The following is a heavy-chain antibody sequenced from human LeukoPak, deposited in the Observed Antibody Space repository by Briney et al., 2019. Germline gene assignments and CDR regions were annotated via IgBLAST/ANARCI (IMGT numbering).Heavy chain of an antibody. CDR2: LYSAGST. D-gene: IGHD1-1*01. CDR3: ARWTNFHAFDI. J-gene: IGHJ3*02. Sequence: PGGSLRLSCAASGFTFSSYAMHWVRQAPGKGLEWVSLLYSAGSTNYADSVKGRFTISRDDSKNTVYLQMNSLRAEDTAVYYCARWTNFHAFDIWGQGTLVTVSS. CDR1: GFTFSSYA. V-gene: IGHV3-53*01.